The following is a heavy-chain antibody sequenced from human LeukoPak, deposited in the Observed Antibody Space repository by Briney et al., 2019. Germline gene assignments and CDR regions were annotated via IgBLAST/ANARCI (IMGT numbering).Heavy chain of an antibody. J-gene: IGHJ5*02. D-gene: IGHD3-22*01. V-gene: IGHV7-4-1*02. CDR2: INTNTGNP. CDR3: ARDPDYYDSSGYTTNWFDP. CDR1: GYTFTSYA. Sequence: ASVKVSCKASGYTFTSYAMNWVRQAPGQGLEWMGWINTNTGNPTYAQGFTGRFVFSLDTSVSTAYLQISSLKAEDTAVYYCARDPDYYDSSGYTTNWFDPWGQGTLVTVSS.